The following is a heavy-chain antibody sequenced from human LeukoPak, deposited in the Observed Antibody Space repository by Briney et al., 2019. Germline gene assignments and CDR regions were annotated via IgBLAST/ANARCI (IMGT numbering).Heavy chain of an antibody. CDR2: ISGSGGST. V-gene: IGHV3-23*01. J-gene: IGHJ4*02. D-gene: IGHD5/OR15-5a*01. CDR1: GFTFSSYA. CDR3: AKGFRGSVFFDY. Sequence: PGGSLRLSCAASGFTFSSYAMHWVRQAPGKGLEWVSAISGSGGSTYYADSVKGRFTISRDNSKNTLYLQMNSLRAEDTAVYYCAKGFRGSVFFDYWGQGTLVIVSS.